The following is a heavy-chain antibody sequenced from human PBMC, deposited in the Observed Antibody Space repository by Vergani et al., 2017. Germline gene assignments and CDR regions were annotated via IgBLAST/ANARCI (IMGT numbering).Heavy chain of an antibody. CDR2: ISYDGSNK. Sequence: QVQLVESGGGVVQPGRSLRLSCAASGFTFSSYGMHWVRQAPGKGLEWVAVISYDGSNKYYADSVKGRFTISRDNSKNTLYLQMNSLRAEDTAVYYCASNSDCSSTSCYRSDAFDIWGQGTMVTVSS. D-gene: IGHD2-2*01. V-gene: IGHV3-30*03. CDR3: ASNSDCSSTSCYRSDAFDI. J-gene: IGHJ3*02. CDR1: GFTFSSYG.